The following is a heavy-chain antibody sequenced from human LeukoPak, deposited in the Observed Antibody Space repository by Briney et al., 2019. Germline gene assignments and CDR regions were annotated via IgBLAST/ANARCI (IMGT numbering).Heavy chain of an antibody. CDR1: GYTFTSYG. CDR2: ISAYNGNT. V-gene: IGHV1-18*01. D-gene: IGHD1-26*01. Sequence: ASVKVSCKASGYTFTSYGISWARQAPGQGLEWMGWISAYNGNTNYAQKLQGRVTMTTDTSTSTAYMELRSLRSDDTAVYYCARDTYSGNQGAYYYYGMDVWGQGTTVTVSS. CDR3: ARDTYSGNQGAYYYYGMDV. J-gene: IGHJ6*02.